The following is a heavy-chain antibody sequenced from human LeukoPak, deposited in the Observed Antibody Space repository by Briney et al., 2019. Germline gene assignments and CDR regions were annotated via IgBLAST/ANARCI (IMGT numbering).Heavy chain of an antibody. V-gene: IGHV3-21*01. CDR3: ARDPAGRYCSGGSCSNYFDY. CDR1: GFTFSNYN. D-gene: IGHD2-15*01. Sequence: GGSLRLSCAASGFTFSNYNMNWVRQAPGKGLEWVSCITTSSSYIYDADSVKGRFTISRDNAKNSLYLQMNSLRAEDTAVYYCARDPAGRYCSGGSCSNYFDYWGQGTLVTVSS. J-gene: IGHJ4*02. CDR2: ITTSSSYI.